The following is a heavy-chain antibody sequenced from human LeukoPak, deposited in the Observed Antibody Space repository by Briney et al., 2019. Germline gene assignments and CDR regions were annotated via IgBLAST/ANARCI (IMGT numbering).Heavy chain of an antibody. V-gene: IGHV4-61*02. Sequence: PSQTLSLTCTVSGVSISSGSYYWSWIRQPAGKGLEWIGRIYTSGSTNYNPSLKSRVTISVDTSKNQFSLKLSSVTAADTAVYYCARAEIDYDYVWGSYWSQYSFDYWGQGTLVTVSS. J-gene: IGHJ4*02. CDR2: IYTSGST. CDR1: GVSISSGSYY. D-gene: IGHD3-16*01. CDR3: ARAEIDYDYVWGSYWSQYSFDY.